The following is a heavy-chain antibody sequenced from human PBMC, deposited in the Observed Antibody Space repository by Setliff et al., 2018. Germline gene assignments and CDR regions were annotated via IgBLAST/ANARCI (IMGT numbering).Heavy chain of an antibody. Sequence: PVGSLRLSCAASGFTFSSYWMHWVRQAPGKGLVWVSRINSDGSSTSYADSVKGRFTISRDNAKNTLYLQMNSLRAEDTAVYYCARDYVLRYFDRPHTLWSYYYYGMDVWGQGTTVTVS. CDR3: ARDYVLRYFDRPHTLWSYYYYGMDV. CDR2: INSDGSST. V-gene: IGHV3-74*01. D-gene: IGHD3-9*01. J-gene: IGHJ6*02. CDR1: GFTFSSYW.